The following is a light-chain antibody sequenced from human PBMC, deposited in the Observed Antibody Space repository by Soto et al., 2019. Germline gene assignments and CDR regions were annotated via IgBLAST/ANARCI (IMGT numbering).Light chain of an antibody. CDR2: EVS. CDR3: SSYTSSNSVV. Sequence: QSALTQPASVSGSPGQSITISCTGTSGDVGGYNYVSWYQQHPGKAPKLMIYEVSNRPSGVSNRFSGSKSGNTASLTISGLQAEDEADYYCSSYTSSNSVVFGGGTQLTVL. J-gene: IGLJ2*01. CDR1: SGDVGGYNY. V-gene: IGLV2-14*01.